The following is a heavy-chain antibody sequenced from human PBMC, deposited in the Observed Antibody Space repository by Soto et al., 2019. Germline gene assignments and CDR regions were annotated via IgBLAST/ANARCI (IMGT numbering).Heavy chain of an antibody. CDR2: ISHWGKT. D-gene: IGHD3-10*01. CDR1: GYTFSNFG. J-gene: IGHJ4*02. Sequence: QVQLVQSGAEVKKPGASVKVSCKASGYTFSNFGISWVRQAPGQGLELMGWISHWGKTNYAQKLQGRVTITTNTSASTAFMVLRSLTSDETAMYFCVRDLAGSGSYYTDYWGQGTLVTVSS. V-gene: IGHV1-18*01. CDR3: VRDLAGSGSYYTDY.